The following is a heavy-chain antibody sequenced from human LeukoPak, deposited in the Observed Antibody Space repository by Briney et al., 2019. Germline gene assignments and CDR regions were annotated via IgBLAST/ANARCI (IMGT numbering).Heavy chain of an antibody. J-gene: IGHJ6*04. Sequence: ASVKVSCKASGFTFTNHAMNWVRQAPGQRLEWMGWINAGNGNTKYSQRFQDRVTITRDTSANTAYVELSSLRSEDTAVYYCARGASYYGSSSPYYGMDVWGKGTTVTVSS. CDR2: INAGNGNT. V-gene: IGHV1-3*01. CDR3: ARGASYYGSSSPYYGMDV. CDR1: GFTFTNHA. D-gene: IGHD3-10*01.